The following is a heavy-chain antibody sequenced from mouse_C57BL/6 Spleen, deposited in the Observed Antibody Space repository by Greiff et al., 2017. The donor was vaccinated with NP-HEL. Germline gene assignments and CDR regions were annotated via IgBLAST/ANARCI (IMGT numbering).Heavy chain of an antibody. V-gene: IGHV5-16*01. CDR2: INYDGSST. CDR1: GFTFSDYY. Sequence: DVKLVESEGGLVQPGSSMKLSCTASGFTFSDYYMAWVRQVPEKGLEWVANINYDGSSTYYLDSLKSRFIISRDNAKNILYLQMSSLKSEDTATYYCARVPEARFFFDYWGQGTTLTVSS. CDR3: ARVPEARFFFDY. J-gene: IGHJ2*01.